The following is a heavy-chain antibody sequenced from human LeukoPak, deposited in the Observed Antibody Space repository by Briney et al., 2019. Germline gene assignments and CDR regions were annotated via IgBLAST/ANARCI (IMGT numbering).Heavy chain of an antibody. CDR1: GYTFSKHE. D-gene: IGHD3/OR15-3a*01. CDR2: INGGNGDT. CDR3: TLYNF. Sequence: ASGKVSCKASGYTFSKHEIHWVRQAPGQSLEWMGGINGGNGDTKYSHELQERVTFSRDTSANTAYMELSSLRSEDMAVYYCTLYNFWGQGTLVTVSS. V-gene: IGHV1-3*03. J-gene: IGHJ4*02.